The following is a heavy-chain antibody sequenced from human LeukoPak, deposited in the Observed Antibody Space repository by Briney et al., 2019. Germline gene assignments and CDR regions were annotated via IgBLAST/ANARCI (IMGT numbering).Heavy chain of an antibody. Sequence: GESLKISCKGSGYSFTNYWIGWVRQMPGKGLERMGIIYPGDSDTRYSPSFQGQVTISADKSISTAYLQWSSLKASDTAMYYCARRYCSSTICDTYFEHWGQGTLVTVSS. CDR1: GYSFTNYW. J-gene: IGHJ1*01. CDR2: IYPGDSDT. V-gene: IGHV5-51*01. CDR3: ARRYCSSTICDTYFEH. D-gene: IGHD2-2*02.